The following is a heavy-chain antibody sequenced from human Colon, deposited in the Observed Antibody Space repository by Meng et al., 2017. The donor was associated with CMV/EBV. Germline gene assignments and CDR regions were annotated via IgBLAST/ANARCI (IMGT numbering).Heavy chain of an antibody. CDR2: IYYTGST. CDR1: GGSIISSGYY. D-gene: IGHD3-16*01. CDR3: ARNLYSYGSNWFDP. V-gene: IGHV4-39*01. Sequence: SETLSLTCSVSGGSIISSGYYWGWIRQPPGKGLEWIGSIYYTGSTYYNASLESRVTISVDTSKNQLSLRLSSATAADTAVYYCARNLYSYGSNWFDPWGQGTLVTVSS. J-gene: IGHJ5*02.